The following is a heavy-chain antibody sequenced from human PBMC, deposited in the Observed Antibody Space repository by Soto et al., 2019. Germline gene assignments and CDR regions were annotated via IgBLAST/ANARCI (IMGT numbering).Heavy chain of an antibody. Sequence: PSETLSLTXTVSGGSISSYYWSWIRQPPGKGLEWIGYIYYSGSTNYNPSLKSRVTISVDTSKNQFSLKLSSVTAADTAVYYCAGEAAAAGMDVWGQGTTVTVSS. D-gene: IGHD6-13*01. V-gene: IGHV4-59*01. J-gene: IGHJ6*02. CDR1: GGSISSYY. CDR2: IYYSGST. CDR3: AGEAAAAGMDV.